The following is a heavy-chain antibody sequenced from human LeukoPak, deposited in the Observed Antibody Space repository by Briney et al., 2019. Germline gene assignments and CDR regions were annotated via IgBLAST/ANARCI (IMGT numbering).Heavy chain of an antibody. V-gene: IGHV1-8*01. CDR2: MNPNSGNT. J-gene: IGHJ3*01. Sequence: ASVKVSCKASGYTFITYEIIWVRQATGQGLEWMGWMNPNSGNTGYAQKFQGRVTMTRDTSKDTAYMELSSLRSEDTGVYFCARGRYDANPLSLWGQGTMVTVAS. D-gene: IGHD4/OR15-4a*01. CDR1: GYTFITYE. CDR3: ARGRYDANPLSL.